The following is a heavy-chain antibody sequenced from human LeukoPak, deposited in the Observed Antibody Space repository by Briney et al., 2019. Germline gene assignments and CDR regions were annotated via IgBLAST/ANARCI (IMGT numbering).Heavy chain of an antibody. CDR1: GFIFDDHG. CDR2: ISWSSGII. V-gene: IGHV3-9*01. J-gene: IGHJ4*02. D-gene: IGHD2-2*01. CDR3: ARGSGGYCSSTSCYDFFDY. Sequence: GGSLRLSCAASGFIFDDHGMHWVRQAPGKGLEWVSGISWSSGIIGYADSVKGRFTISRDNAKNSLYLQMNSLRAEDTAVYYCARGSGGYCSSTSCYDFFDYWGQGTLVTVSS.